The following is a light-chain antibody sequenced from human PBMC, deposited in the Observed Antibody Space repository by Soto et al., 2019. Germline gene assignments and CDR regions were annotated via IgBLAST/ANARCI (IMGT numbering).Light chain of an antibody. V-gene: IGKV3D-20*02. CDR1: QSVSNTY. J-gene: IGKJ4*01. CDR2: GAS. Sequence: EIVLTQSPGTLSLSPGDRATLSCRASQSVSNTYLAWYQQRPGQAPRLLIYGASNRATGIPDRFSGSGSGTEFILTISGLEPEDFAVYYCQQRRNWPPLTFGGGTKVEIK. CDR3: QQRRNWPPLT.